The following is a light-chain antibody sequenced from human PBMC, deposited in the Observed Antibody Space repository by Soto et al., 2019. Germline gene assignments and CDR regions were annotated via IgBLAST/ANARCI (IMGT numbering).Light chain of an antibody. J-gene: IGLJ3*02. Sequence: QSVLTQPPSVSAAPGQKVTISCTGTSGDVGGYNYVSWYQQLPGKAPKLMIYDVNKRPSGVPDRFSGSKSGNTASLTISGLQAEDEADYYCCSFAGSYTNWVFGGGTKLTVL. CDR2: DVN. CDR3: CSFAGSYTNWV. CDR1: SGDVGGYNY. V-gene: IGLV2-11*01.